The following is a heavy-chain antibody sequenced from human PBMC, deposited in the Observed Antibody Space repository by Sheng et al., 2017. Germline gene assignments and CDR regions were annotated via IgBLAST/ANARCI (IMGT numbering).Heavy chain of an antibody. Sequence: QVQLVQSGAEVKKPGSSVKVSCKASGGTFSSYAISWVRQAPGQGLEWMGGIIPIFGTANYAQKFQGRVTITADESTSTAYMELSSLRSEDTAVYYCARVQYQLLFPTHGYYYGMDVWAKDHGHRLL. D-gene: IGHD2-2*01. V-gene: IGHV1-69*13. CDR2: IIPIFGTA. CDR1: GGTFSSYA. J-gene: IGHJ6*04. CDR3: ARVQYQLLFPTHGYYYGMDV.